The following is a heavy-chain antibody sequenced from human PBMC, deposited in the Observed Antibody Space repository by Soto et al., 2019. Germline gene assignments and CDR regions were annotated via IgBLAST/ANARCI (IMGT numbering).Heavy chain of an antibody. Sequence: QVQLVQSGAEVKKPGSSVKVSCKASGGTFSSYTISWVRQAPGQGLEWMGRITPILGIANYAQKFQGRVTITADKSTSTAYMELSSLRSEDTAVYYCARDSGRDGYNYRYVYWGQGTLVTVSS. CDR3: ARDSGRDGYNYRYVY. V-gene: IGHV1-69*08. D-gene: IGHD5-12*01. CDR1: GGTFSSYT. J-gene: IGHJ4*02. CDR2: ITPILGIA.